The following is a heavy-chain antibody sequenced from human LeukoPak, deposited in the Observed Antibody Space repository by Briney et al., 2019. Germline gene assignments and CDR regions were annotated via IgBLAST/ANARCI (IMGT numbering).Heavy chain of an antibody. CDR3: ARDRGPAAAIFDY. Sequence: SDTLSPTCTVWGYFISCGYYRGWIRPPPGKGLEWIGNIYHSGSTYYNPSLKSRVTISVDTYKNQFSLKLSSVTAADTAVYYCARDRGPAAAIFDYWGQGTLVTVSS. CDR2: IYHSGST. V-gene: IGHV4-38-2*02. CDR1: GYFISCGYY. J-gene: IGHJ4*02. D-gene: IGHD2-2*01.